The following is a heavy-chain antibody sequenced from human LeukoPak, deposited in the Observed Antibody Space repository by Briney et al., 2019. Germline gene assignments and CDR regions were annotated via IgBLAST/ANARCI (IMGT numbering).Heavy chain of an antibody. CDR2: INAGNGNT. J-gene: IGHJ4*02. V-gene: IGHV1-3*01. D-gene: IGHD5-12*01. CDR1: GYTFTSYA. Sequence: RASVKVSCTASGYTFTSYAMHWVRQAPGQRLEWMGWINAGNGNTKYSQKFQGRVTITRDTSASTAYMELSSLRPEDTAVYYCARRRYADSGYLYWGQGALVTVSS. CDR3: ARRRYADSGYLY.